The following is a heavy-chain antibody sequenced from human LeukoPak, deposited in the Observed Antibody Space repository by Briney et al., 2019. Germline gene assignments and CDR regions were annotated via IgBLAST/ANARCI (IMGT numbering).Heavy chain of an antibody. Sequence: GGCLRLSCAASGFSLRTFTLHWVRQAPGKGLEWVSSIGSTTTDMSYTGSVKGRFSISRDNAKNSLSLQMNSLRVEDTAVYYCTRDRLFDCWGQGTLVTVSS. D-gene: IGHD6-6*01. CDR1: GFSLRTFT. CDR2: IGSTTTDM. J-gene: IGHJ4*02. V-gene: IGHV3-21*01. CDR3: TRDRLFDC.